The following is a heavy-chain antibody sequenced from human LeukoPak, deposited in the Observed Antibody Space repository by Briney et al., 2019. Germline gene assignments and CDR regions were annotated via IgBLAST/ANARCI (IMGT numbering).Heavy chain of an antibody. CDR2: IYHSGST. V-gene: IGHV4-38-2*02. CDR1: GYSISSGYY. Sequence: PSETLSLTCTVSGYSISSGYYWGWIRQPPGKGLEWIGSIYHSGSTYYNPSLKSRVTISVDTSKNQFSLKLSSVTAADTAVYYCARVPDTYYYDNVRLASHKAGSGYWGQGTLVTVSS. D-gene: IGHD3-22*01. J-gene: IGHJ4*02. CDR3: ARVPDTYYYDNVRLASHKAGSGY.